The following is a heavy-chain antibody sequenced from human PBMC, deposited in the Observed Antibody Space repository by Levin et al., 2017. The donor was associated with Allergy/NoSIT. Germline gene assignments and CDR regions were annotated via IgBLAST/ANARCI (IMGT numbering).Heavy chain of an antibody. D-gene: IGHD3-10*01. J-gene: IGHJ3*02. CDR1: GFTFSSYA. Sequence: GESLKISCAASGFTFSSYAMSWVRQAPGKGLEWVSAISGSGGSTYYADSVKGRFTISRDNSKNTLYLQMNSLRAEDTAVYYCAKDRQYLYYYGAGSDDAFDIWGQGTMVTVSS. V-gene: IGHV3-23*01. CDR2: ISGSGGST. CDR3: AKDRQYLYYYGAGSDDAFDI.